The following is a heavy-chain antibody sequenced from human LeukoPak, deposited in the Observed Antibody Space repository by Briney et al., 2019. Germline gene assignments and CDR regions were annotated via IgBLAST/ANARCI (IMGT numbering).Heavy chain of an antibody. D-gene: IGHD5-24*01. Sequence: GGSLRLSCAASGFTFSSYGMHWVRQAPGKGLEWVAVIWYDGSNKYYADSVKGRFTISRDNSKNTLYLQMNSLRVEDTAVYYCARVQEMATPYYYYYYGMDVWGQGTTVTVSS. CDR3: ARVQEMATPYYYYYYGMDV. J-gene: IGHJ6*02. CDR1: GFTFSSYG. V-gene: IGHV3-30*19. CDR2: IWYDGSNK.